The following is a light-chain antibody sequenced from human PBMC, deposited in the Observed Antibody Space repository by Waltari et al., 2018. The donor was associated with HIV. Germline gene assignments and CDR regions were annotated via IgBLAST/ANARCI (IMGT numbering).Light chain of an antibody. CDR3: QSADSSNTYV. V-gene: IGLV3-25*03. J-gene: IGLJ1*01. Sequence: SYELTQPPSVSVSPGQTARITCSGDAFPKKYAYWYQRRPGQAPVLVIYKGSGRPSGSPERFSGSSSGTTVTLTISGVQAEDEADYYCQSADSSNTYVFGTGTKVTVL. CDR1: AFPKKY. CDR2: KGS.